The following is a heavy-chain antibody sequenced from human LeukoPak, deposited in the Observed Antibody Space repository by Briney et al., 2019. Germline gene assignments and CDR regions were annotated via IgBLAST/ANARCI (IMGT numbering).Heavy chain of an antibody. V-gene: IGHV3-23*01. Sequence: GGSLRLSCAASGFSFTSYAMSWVRQAQGKGLEWISGIRSAVETTHYADSVKGRFIISRDNSKNALSLQLNSLRPEDTALYYCAKHFCTGLDCSLFDSWGQGTLVTVSS. CDR2: IRSAVETT. D-gene: IGHD3/OR15-3a*01. CDR3: AKHFCTGLDCSLFDS. J-gene: IGHJ4*02. CDR1: GFSFTSYA.